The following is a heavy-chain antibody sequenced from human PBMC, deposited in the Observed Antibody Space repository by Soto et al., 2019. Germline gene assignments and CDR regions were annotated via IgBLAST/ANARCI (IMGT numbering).Heavy chain of an antibody. Sequence: QVQLVESGGGVVQPGESMRLSCAASGFIFSNYAFHWVCQAPGKGLEWITVISYDGSQTYFGDSVKGRFVISRDNSKDTLYLQMNSLRPEDTAVYYCARDFGAGAFDIWGQGTLVTVSS. V-gene: IGHV3-30*09. CDR3: ARDFGAGAFDI. J-gene: IGHJ3*02. CDR2: ISYDGSQT. D-gene: IGHD3-3*01. CDR1: GFIFSNYA.